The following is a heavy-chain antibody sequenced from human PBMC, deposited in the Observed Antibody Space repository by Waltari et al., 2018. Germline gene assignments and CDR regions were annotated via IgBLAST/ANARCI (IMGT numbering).Heavy chain of an antibody. D-gene: IGHD3-10*01. Sequence: QVHLVESGGGVAQPGRSLRLSLAASGFTFSSYAMHWVRQAPGKGLEWVGVISYDGSNEYYVDFTKGRFTISRDNSKNTLYLQIDSLTAEDTAVYYCARGWQGQINYYYMDVWGTGTPVTVSS. J-gene: IGHJ6*03. V-gene: IGHV3-30-3*01. CDR2: ISYDGSNE. CDR3: ARGWQGQINYYYMDV. CDR1: GFTFSSYA.